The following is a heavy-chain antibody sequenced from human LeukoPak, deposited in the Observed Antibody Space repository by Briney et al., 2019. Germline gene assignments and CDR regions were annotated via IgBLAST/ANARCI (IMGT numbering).Heavy chain of an antibody. D-gene: IGHD2-2*01. CDR1: GYTFTSYG. CDR2: ISAYNGNT. Sequence: ASVKVSCTASGYTFTSYGISWVRQAPGQGLEWMGWISAYNGNTNYAQKLQGRVTMTTDTSTSTAYMELRSLRSDDTAVYYCARTHYCSSTSCYGDDAFDIWGQGTMVTVSS. CDR3: ARTHYCSSTSCYGDDAFDI. J-gene: IGHJ3*02. V-gene: IGHV1-18*01.